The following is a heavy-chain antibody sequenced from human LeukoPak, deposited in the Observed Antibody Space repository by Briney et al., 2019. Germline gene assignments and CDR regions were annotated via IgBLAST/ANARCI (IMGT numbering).Heavy chain of an antibody. J-gene: IGHJ4*02. D-gene: IGHD1-1*01. V-gene: IGHV5-51*01. CDR2: IYPGDSDT. CDR3: ARRGNGWYSDY. Sequence: GESLKISCKGSGYSFSSYWIGWVRQMPGRGLEWMGIIYPGDSDTRYGPSFQGQVTISVDKSISTAYLQWSSLKASDTAMYYCARRGNGWYSDYWGQGALVTVSS. CDR1: GYSFSSYW.